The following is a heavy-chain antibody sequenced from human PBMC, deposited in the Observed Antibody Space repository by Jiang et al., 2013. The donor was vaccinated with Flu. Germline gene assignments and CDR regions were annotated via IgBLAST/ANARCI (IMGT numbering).Heavy chain of an antibody. Sequence: VQLVESGPGLVKPSETLSLTCTISGDSISSNYWSWIRQPPGKGLEWIGYIYKSGSANYNPSLKSRVTMSVDTSKNQFSLKLSSVTAADTALYYCARVDTTGWQVFDY. V-gene: IGHV4-59*01. J-gene: IGHJ4*01. CDR1: GDSISSNY. CDR2: IYKSGSA. D-gene: IGHD6-19*01. CDR3: ARVDTTGWQVFDY.